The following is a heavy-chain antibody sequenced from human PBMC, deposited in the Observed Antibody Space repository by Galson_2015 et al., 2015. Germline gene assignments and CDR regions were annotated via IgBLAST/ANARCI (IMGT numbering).Heavy chain of an antibody. J-gene: IGHJ4*02. Sequence: SVKVSCKAAGYTFTNYALHWVRQAPGQSLEWMGWINPANYNTKYSQNFQGRVTMTRDTSASTAYMELSSLRSEDTAVYYCARDPGDRSFDDGGQGSLVIVSS. V-gene: IGHV1-3*01. D-gene: IGHD7-27*01. CDR1: GYTFTNYA. CDR2: INPANYNT. CDR3: ARDPGDRSFDD.